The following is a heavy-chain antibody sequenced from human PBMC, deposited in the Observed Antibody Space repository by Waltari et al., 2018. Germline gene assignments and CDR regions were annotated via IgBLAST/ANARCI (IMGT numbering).Heavy chain of an antibody. CDR3: ARASRWLTSFDI. CDR2: IYYSGST. V-gene: IGHV4-59*11. CDR1: GGSISSHY. Sequence: QVQLQESGPGLVKPSETLSLTCTVSGGSISSHYWSWIRQPPGKGLEWIGYIYYSGSTNDNPSLESRVTISVDTSKNQCSLKLSSVTAADTAVYYCARASRWLTSFDIWGQGTMVTVSS. D-gene: IGHD6-19*01. J-gene: IGHJ3*02.